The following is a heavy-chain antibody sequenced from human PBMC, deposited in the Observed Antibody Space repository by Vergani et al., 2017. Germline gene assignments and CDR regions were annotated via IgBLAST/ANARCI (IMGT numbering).Heavy chain of an antibody. CDR2: ISYDGSNK. D-gene: IGHD4-17*01. Sequence: QVQLVESGGGVVQPGRSLRLSCAASGFTFSSYAMHWVRQAPGKGLEWVAVISYDGSNKYYADSVKGRFTISRDNSKKTLYLQMNSLRAEDTAVYYCATLGVTTLDYWGQGTLVTVSS. CDR3: ATLGVTTLDY. J-gene: IGHJ4*02. V-gene: IGHV3-30-3*01. CDR1: GFTFSSYA.